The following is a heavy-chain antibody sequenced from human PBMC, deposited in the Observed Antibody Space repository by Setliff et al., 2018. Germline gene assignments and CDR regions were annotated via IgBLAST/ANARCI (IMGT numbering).Heavy chain of an antibody. V-gene: IGHV3-15*07. D-gene: IGHD6-19*01. CDR1: GFTFSNAW. J-gene: IGHJ3*01. CDR3: AGPLGSITWLD. CDR2: VKSETYGGTT. Sequence: PGGSLRLSCAASGFTFSNAWMNWVRQAPGKGLEWVGRVKSETYGGTTDYAAPVKGRFTISRDNAKNSLSLQMNSLRADDTAVYYCAGPLGSITWLDWGQGTMVTVSS.